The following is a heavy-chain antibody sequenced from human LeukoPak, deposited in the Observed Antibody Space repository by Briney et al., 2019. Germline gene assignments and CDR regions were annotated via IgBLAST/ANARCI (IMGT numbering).Heavy chain of an antibody. CDR3: ARAQADAFDI. J-gene: IGHJ3*02. CDR1: GFTFSSCN. V-gene: IGHV4-59*01. CDR2: IYYSGST. Sequence: GSLRLSCAASGFTFSSCNMNWVRQPPGKGLEWIGYIYYSGSTNYNPSLKSRVTISVDTSKNQFSLKLSSVTAADTAVYYCARAQADAFDIWGQGTMVTVSS.